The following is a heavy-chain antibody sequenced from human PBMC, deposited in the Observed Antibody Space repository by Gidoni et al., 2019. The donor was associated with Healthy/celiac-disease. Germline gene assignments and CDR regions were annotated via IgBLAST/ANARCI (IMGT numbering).Heavy chain of an antibody. CDR3: TPVPAASMNGY. J-gene: IGHJ4*02. V-gene: IGHV3-15*01. D-gene: IGHD2-2*01. Sequence: VRQAPGKGLVWVGRIKSKTDGGTTDYAAPVKGRFTISRDDSKNTLYLQMNSLKTEDTAVYYCTPVPAASMNGYWGQGTLVTVSS. CDR2: IKSKTDGGTT.